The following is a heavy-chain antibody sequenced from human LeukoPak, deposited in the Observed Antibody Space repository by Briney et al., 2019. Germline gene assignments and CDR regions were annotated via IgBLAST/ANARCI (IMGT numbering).Heavy chain of an antibody. V-gene: IGHV1-2*06. CDR3: AREGESSGTYFDF. CDR2: ITAHSGVT. D-gene: IGHD1-26*01. J-gene: IGHJ4*02. Sequence: ASVKVSCKTSGFPFTAYYIHWVRQAPGQGLEWMGRITAHSGVTNSAQKFQGRVTMTRDMSINTAYMELSRLDSDDTAVYYCAREGESSGTYFDFWGQGTLVTVSS. CDR1: GFPFTAYY.